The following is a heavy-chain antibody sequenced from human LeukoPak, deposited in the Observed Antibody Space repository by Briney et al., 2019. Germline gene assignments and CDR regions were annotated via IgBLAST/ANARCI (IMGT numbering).Heavy chain of an antibody. CDR1: GFTFSSYG. D-gene: IGHD3-10*01. V-gene: IGHV3-30*02. J-gene: IGHJ4*02. Sequence: GGSLRLSCAASGFTFSSYGMHWVRQAPGKGLEWVTFIQYDGSNKYYADSVKGRFTISRDNSKNTVYLQMNSLRTEDTAVYYCARSLTMVRAYDHWGQGTLVTVSS. CDR2: IQYDGSNK. CDR3: ARSLTMVRAYDH.